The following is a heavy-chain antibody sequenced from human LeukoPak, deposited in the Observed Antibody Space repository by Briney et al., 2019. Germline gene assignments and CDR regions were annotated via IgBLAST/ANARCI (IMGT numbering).Heavy chain of an antibody. Sequence: SGPTLVNPTQTLTLTCTFSGFSLSTSGVGVGWIRQPPGKALEWLALIYWDDDKRYNPSLNSRLIVTKDTSENQVVLTMTNMDPVDTATYYCARSLYYCSDNYCFFLDSWGQGTLVTVSS. CDR1: GFSLSTSGVG. V-gene: IGHV2-5*02. D-gene: IGHD2-15*01. CDR2: IYWDDDK. J-gene: IGHJ4*02. CDR3: ARSLYYCSDNYCFFLDS.